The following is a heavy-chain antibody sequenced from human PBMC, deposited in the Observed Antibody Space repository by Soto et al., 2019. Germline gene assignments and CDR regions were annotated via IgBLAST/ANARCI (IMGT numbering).Heavy chain of an antibody. CDR2: INAGNGNT. CDR1: GYTFTSYA. D-gene: IGHD6-13*01. CDR3: ARDSSSQTGAFDP. Sequence: QVQLVQSGAEVKKPGASVKVSCKASGYTFTSYAMHWVRQAPGQRLEWMGWINAGNGNTKYSQKIQGRVTITRDTXAGTAYMELSSLRSEDTAVYYCARDSSSQTGAFDPWGQGTLVTVSS. V-gene: IGHV1-3*01. J-gene: IGHJ5*02.